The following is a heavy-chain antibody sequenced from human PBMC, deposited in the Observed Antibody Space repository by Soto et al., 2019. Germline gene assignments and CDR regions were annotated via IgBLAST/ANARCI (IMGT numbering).Heavy chain of an antibody. D-gene: IGHD2-15*01. J-gene: IGHJ4*02. V-gene: IGHV4-34*01. CDR3: ARARWSSFDY. CDR1: GGSFIGYY. Sequence: AETRSLTCAFYGGSFIGYYWSWVRQPSGKGLEWIGEINHSGSTNYNPSLKSRVTISVETSKNQFSLKLSSVTAADTAVYYCARARWSSFDYWGQGTLVTVSS. CDR2: INHSGST.